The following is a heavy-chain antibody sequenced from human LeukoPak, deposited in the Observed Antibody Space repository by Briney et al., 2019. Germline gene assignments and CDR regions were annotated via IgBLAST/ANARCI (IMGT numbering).Heavy chain of an antibody. Sequence: GASVKVSCKVSGYTLTELSMHWVRQAPGKGLEWMGGFDPEDGETIYAQKFQGRVTMTEDTSTDTAYMELSSLRSEDTAVYYCATLTRRHYYGKSFDPWGQGTLVTVSS. V-gene: IGHV1-24*01. CDR3: ATLTRRHYYGKSFDP. CDR2: FDPEDGET. CDR1: GYTLTELS. J-gene: IGHJ5*02. D-gene: IGHD3-22*01.